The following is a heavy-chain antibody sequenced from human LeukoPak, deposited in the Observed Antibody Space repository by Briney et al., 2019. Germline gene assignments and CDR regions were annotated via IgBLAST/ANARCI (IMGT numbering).Heavy chain of an antibody. CDR2: ISSSGSTI. J-gene: IGHJ4*02. V-gene: IGHV3-48*03. CDR1: GITFSSHE. D-gene: IGHD3/OR15-3a*01. Sequence: TGGSLRLSCAASGITFSSHEMNWVRQAPGRGLEWVSYISSSGSTIFYTDSLKGRFTISRDNAKNSLYLQMNSLRADDTAVYYCARGPGLFPYFDYWGQGTLVTVSS. CDR3: ARGPGLFPYFDY.